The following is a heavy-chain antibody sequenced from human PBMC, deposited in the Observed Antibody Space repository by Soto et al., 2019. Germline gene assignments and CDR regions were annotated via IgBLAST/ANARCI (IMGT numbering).Heavy chain of an antibody. J-gene: IGHJ4*02. V-gene: IGHV1-18*04. D-gene: IGHD3-10*01. CDR2: ISGYNGKT. Sequence: ASVKVSCKTSGYTFRSFGVSWVRQAPGQGLEWMGWISGYNGKTQYAQTLQGRVTMTADTSTSTVYMEVRGLRYDDTAVYFCARHKMIADYGLGTYDYWGQGPTVTVSS. CDR3: ARHKMIADYGLGTYDY. CDR1: GYTFRSFG.